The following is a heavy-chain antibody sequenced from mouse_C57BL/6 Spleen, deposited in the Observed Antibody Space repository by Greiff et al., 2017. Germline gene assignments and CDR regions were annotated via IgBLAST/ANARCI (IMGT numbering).Heavy chain of an antibody. J-gene: IGHJ4*01. CDR3: TSYYGSRRAMDY. CDR1: GYTFTDYE. D-gene: IGHD1-1*01. V-gene: IGHV1-15*01. CDR2: IDPETGGT. Sequence: QVQLKQSGAELVRPGASVTLSCKASGYTFTDYEMHWVKQTPVHGLEWIGAIDPETGGTAYNQKFKGKAILTADKSSSTAYMELRSLTSEDSAVYYCTSYYGSRRAMDYWGQGTSVTVSS.